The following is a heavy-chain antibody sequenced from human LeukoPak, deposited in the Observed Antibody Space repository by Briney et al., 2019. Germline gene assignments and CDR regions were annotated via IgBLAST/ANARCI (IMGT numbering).Heavy chain of an antibody. CDR2: MNPNSGNT. V-gene: IGHV1-8*03. D-gene: IGHD6-6*01. CDR3: ARGSVVIFPYSSPYYFDY. Sequence: ASVKVSCKASGYTFTSYDINWVRQATGQGLEWMGWMNPNSGNTGYAQKFQGRVTITRNTSISTAYMELSSLRSKDTAVYYCARGSVVIFPYSSPYYFDYWGQGTLVTVSS. CDR1: GYTFTSYD. J-gene: IGHJ4*02.